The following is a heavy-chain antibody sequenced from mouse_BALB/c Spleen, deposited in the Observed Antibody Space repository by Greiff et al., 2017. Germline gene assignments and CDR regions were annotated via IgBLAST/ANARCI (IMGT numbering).Heavy chain of an antibody. Sequence: VQLKESGPGLVKPSQSLSLTCTVTGYSITSDYAWNWIRQFPGNKLEWMGYISYSGSTSYNPSLKSRISITRDTSKNQFFLQLNSVTTEDTATYYCATSTDAWFAYWGQGTLVTVSA. CDR3: ATSTDAWFAY. J-gene: IGHJ3*01. CDR1: GYSITSDYA. CDR2: ISYSGST. V-gene: IGHV3-2*02. D-gene: IGHD1-1*01.